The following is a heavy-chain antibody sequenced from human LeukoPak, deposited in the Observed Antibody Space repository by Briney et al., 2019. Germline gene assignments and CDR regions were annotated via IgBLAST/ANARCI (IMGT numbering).Heavy chain of an antibody. J-gene: IGHJ5*02. CDR3: ARGILPIVVVPAATFEP. Sequence: GGSLRLSCAASGFTFSSYSMNWVRQAPGKGLEWVLSIRSSSSSYIYYADSVKGRFTISRDNAKNSLYLQMNSLRAEDTAVYYCARGILPIVVVPAATFEPWGQGTLVTVFS. D-gene: IGHD2-2*01. CDR1: GFTFSSYS. V-gene: IGHV3-21*01. CDR2: IRSSSSSYI.